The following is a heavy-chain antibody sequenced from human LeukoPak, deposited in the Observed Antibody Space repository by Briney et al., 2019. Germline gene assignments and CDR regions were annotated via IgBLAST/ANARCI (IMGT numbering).Heavy chain of an antibody. CDR1: GFTFSSFS. D-gene: IGHD3-10*01. V-gene: IGHV3-48*04. J-gene: IGHJ4*02. CDR3: ARDSYGSGSYYRIDY. CDR2: ISSSSSTI. Sequence: GGSLRLSCSASGFTFSSFSMNWVRQAPGKGLEWVSYISSSSSTIYYADSVKGRFTISRDNAKNSLYLQMNSLRAEDTAVYYCARDSYGSGSYYRIDYWGQGTLVTVSS.